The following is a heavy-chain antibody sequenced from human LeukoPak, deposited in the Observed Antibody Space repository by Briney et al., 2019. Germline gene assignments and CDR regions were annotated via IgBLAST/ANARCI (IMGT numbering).Heavy chain of an antibody. CDR2: ISGSGGST. CDR3: AKTPQLYDFWSGYWFDP. J-gene: IGHJ5*02. V-gene: IGHV3-23*01. Sequence: PEGSLRLSCAASGFTFSSYAMSWVRQAPGKGLEWVSAISGSGGSTYYADSVKGRFTISRDNSKNTLYLQMNSLRAEDTAVYYCAKTPQLYDFWSGYWFDPWGQGTLVTVSS. CDR1: GFTFSSYA. D-gene: IGHD3-3*01.